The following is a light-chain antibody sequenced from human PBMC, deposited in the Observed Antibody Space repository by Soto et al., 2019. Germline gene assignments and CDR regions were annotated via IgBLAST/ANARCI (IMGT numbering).Light chain of an antibody. CDR2: DAS. J-gene: IGKJ1*01. CDR3: QQYNNWPRT. Sequence: IVMTQSPATLSVSPGARVPLSCRASQSVSSYLAWYQQKPGQAPRLLIYDASNRATGIPARFSGSGSGTEFTLTITSLQSEDFAVYYCQQYNNWPRTFGQGTKVDIK. V-gene: IGKV3D-15*01. CDR1: QSVSSY.